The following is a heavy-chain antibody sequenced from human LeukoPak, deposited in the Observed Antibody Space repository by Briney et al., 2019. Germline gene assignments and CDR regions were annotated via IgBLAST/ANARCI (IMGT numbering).Heavy chain of an antibody. CDR3: AKGGAVGGRLES. Sequence: GGSLRLSCAAFGFSFDRQTMSWVRQAPGKGLEWVAKMKEDGSGVYYGDSVRGRFTVSRDNAKDSLFLQMNSLRADDTAVYYCAKGGAVGGRLESWGQGTQVTVSS. D-gene: IGHD1-26*01. J-gene: IGHJ5*01. CDR1: GFSFDRQT. V-gene: IGHV3-7*01. CDR2: MKEDGSGV.